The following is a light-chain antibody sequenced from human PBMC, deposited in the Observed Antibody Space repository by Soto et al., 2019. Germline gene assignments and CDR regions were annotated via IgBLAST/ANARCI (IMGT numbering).Light chain of an antibody. CDR3: QQYDNLPLT. Sequence: DIQMTQSPSSLSASVEDRVTITCQASQDISNYLNWYQQKPGKAPKLLIYDASNLETGVPSRFSGSGSGTDFTFTISSLLPEDIATYYCQQYDNLPLTFGGGTKVDIK. CDR2: DAS. CDR1: QDISNY. J-gene: IGKJ4*01. V-gene: IGKV1-33*01.